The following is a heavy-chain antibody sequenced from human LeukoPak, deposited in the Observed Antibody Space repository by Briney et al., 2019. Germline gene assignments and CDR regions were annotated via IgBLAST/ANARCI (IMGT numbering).Heavy chain of an antibody. Sequence: PGGSLRLSCAASGFTFSTYAMNWVRQAPGKGLEWVSGINSNGNDIYYADSVRGRFTISRDNSNNALYLQMDSLRAEDTAVYYCANWIGSSSRDYWGQGTLVTVSS. J-gene: IGHJ4*02. CDR1: GFTFSTYA. V-gene: IGHV3-23*01. CDR3: ANWIGSSSRDY. D-gene: IGHD6-6*01. CDR2: INSNGNDI.